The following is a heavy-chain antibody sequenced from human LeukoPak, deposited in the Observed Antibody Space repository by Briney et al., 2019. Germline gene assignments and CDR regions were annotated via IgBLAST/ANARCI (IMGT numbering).Heavy chain of an antibody. J-gene: IGHJ5*02. V-gene: IGHV1-2*02. CDR1: GYTFTGYH. CDR2: INPNSGGT. CDR3: ARLGIGTSSGRRNWFDP. Sequence: ASVKVSCKASGYTFTGYHMHWVRQAPGQGLEWMGWINPNSGGTNYAQKFQGRVTMTRDTSISTAYMELSRLRSDDTAVYYCARLGIGTSSGRRNWFDPWGQGTLVTVSS. D-gene: IGHD6-19*01.